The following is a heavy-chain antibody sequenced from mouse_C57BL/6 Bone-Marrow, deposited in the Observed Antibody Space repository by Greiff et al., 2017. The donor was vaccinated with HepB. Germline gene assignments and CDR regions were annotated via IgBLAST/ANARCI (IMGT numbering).Heavy chain of an antibody. D-gene: IGHD2-3*01. CDR2: IDPETGGT. CDR3: TNGYSAWFAY. CDR1: GYTFTDYE. V-gene: IGHV1-15*01. J-gene: IGHJ3*01. Sequence: QVQLKESGAELVRPGASVTLSCKASGYTFTDYEMHWVKQTPVHGLEWIGAIDPETGGTAYNQKFKGKAILTADKSSSTAYMELRSLTSEDSAVYYCTNGYSAWFAYWGQGTLVTVSA.